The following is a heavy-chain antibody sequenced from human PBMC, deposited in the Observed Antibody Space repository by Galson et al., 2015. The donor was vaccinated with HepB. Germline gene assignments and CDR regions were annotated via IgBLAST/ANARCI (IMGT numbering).Heavy chain of an antibody. D-gene: IGHD1-26*01. Sequence: SETLSLTCTVSGGSISSRSYYWGWIRQPPGRGLEWIGSIYYSGSTYYNPSLKSRVTISVDTSKNQFSLKLSSVTAADTAVYYCARHLSSGSYVRRYNWFDPWGQGTLVTVSS. J-gene: IGHJ5*02. CDR2: IYYSGST. CDR3: ARHLSSGSYVRRYNWFDP. CDR1: GGSISSRSYY. V-gene: IGHV4-39*01.